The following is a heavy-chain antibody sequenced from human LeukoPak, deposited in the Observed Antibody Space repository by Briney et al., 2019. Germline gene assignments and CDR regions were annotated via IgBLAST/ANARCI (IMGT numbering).Heavy chain of an antibody. V-gene: IGHV3-48*03. D-gene: IGHD3-22*01. CDR1: GFTFRSYE. CDR2: ITSSGNTI. CDR3: ARANYYDISGYDY. Sequence: GGSLRLSCAASGFTFRSYEMNWVRQAPGKGLEWVSYITSSGNTIYYADSVKGRFTISRDNAKNSLYLQVNSLRAEDTAVYYCARANYYDISGYDYWGQGTLVTVSS. J-gene: IGHJ4*02.